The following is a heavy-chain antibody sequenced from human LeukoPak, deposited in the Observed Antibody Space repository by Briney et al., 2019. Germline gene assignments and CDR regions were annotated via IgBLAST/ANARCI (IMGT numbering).Heavy chain of an antibody. D-gene: IGHD3-22*01. Sequence: ASVKVSCKASGYTFTGYYMHWVRQAPGQGLEWMGWINPNSGGTNYAQKFQGRVTMTRDTSISTAYMELSRLRSDDTAVYYCARGPYYYDSSGYLRAAEYFQHWGQGTLVTVSS. CDR2: INPNSGGT. CDR1: GYTFTGYY. V-gene: IGHV1-2*02. CDR3: ARGPYYYDSSGYLRAAEYFQH. J-gene: IGHJ1*01.